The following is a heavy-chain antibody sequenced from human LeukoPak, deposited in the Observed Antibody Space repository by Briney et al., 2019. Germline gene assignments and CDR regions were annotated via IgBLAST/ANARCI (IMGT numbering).Heavy chain of an antibody. V-gene: IGHV3-23*01. CDR1: GFTFSGYA. CDR3: AKDYEEVVPAAGDY. D-gene: IGHD2-2*01. CDR2: ISGSGGST. Sequence: GGSLRLSCAASGFTFSGYAMSWVRQAPGKGLEWVSAISGSGGSTYYADSVKGRFTISRDNSKNTLYLQMNSLRAEDTAVYYCAKDYEEVVPAAGDYWGQGTLVTVSS. J-gene: IGHJ4*02.